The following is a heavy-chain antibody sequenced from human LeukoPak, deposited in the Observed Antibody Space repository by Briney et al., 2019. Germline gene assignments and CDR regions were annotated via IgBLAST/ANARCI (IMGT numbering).Heavy chain of an antibody. D-gene: IGHD6-19*01. CDR3: VRGLIKGIAVAGTG. CDR2: IYYSGST. J-gene: IGHJ4*02. Sequence: SETLSLTCTVSGGSISSSSYYWGWIRQPPGKGLEWIGSIYYSGSTYYNPSLKSRVTISVDTSKNQFSLKLRSVTAADTAVYYCVRGLIKGIAVAGTGWGQGTLVTVSS. V-gene: IGHV4-39*01. CDR1: GGSISSSSYY.